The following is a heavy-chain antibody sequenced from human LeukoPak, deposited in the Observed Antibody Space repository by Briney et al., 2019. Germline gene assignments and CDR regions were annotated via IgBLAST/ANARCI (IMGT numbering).Heavy chain of an antibody. J-gene: IGHJ4*02. CDR1: GGTFSSYA. CDR2: IIPILGIA. V-gene: IGHV1-69*04. CDR3: ASANYDFSDY. D-gene: IGHD3-3*01. Sequence: GASVKVSCKASGGTFSSYAISWVRQAPGQGLEWMGRIIPILGIANYAQKFQGRVTITADKSTSTAYMELSSLRSEDTVVYYCASANYDFSDYWGQGTLVTVSS.